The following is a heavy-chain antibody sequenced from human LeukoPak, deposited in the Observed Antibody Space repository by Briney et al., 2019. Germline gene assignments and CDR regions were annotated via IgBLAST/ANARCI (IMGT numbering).Heavy chain of an antibody. Sequence: GGSLRLSCAASGFTFDDYAMHWVRHAPGKGLEWVSGISWNSGSIGYADSVKGRFTISRDNAKNSLYLQMNSLRAEDTAVYYCARTLGYCSGGSCYPDAFHIWGQGTMVTVSS. J-gene: IGHJ3*02. CDR1: GFTFDDYA. D-gene: IGHD2-15*01. CDR3: ARTLGYCSGGSCYPDAFHI. CDR2: ISWNSGSI. V-gene: IGHV3-9*01.